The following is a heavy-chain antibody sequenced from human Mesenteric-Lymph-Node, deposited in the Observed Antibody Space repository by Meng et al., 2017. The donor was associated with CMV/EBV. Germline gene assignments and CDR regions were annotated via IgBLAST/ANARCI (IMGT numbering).Heavy chain of an antibody. Sequence: GGSLRLSCAASGFIFDDYAMHWVRHPPGKGLEWVSLITWDGGNTSYADSVKGRFTISRDNSKNSLYLQMNSLTIEDTALYYCAKGLRGSDYYRYYYYGIDVWGQGTTVTVSS. V-gene: IGHV3-43D*03. D-gene: IGHD3-16*01. CDR2: ITWDGGNT. CDR1: GFIFDDYA. J-gene: IGHJ6*02. CDR3: AKGLRGSDYYRYYYYGIDV.